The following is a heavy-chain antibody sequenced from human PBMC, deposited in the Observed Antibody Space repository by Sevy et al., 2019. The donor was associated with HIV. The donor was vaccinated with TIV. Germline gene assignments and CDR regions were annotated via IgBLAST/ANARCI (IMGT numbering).Heavy chain of an antibody. Sequence: SETLSLTCTVSGGSISSYYWSWIRQPAGKGLEWIGRIYTSGSTNYNPSLKSRVTMSVDTSKNQFSLKLSSVTAADTAAYYCARLLSSSWYGGYYFDYWGQGTLVTVSS. CDR2: IYTSGST. J-gene: IGHJ4*02. D-gene: IGHD6-13*01. V-gene: IGHV4-4*07. CDR1: GGSISSYY. CDR3: ARLLSSSWYGGYYFDY.